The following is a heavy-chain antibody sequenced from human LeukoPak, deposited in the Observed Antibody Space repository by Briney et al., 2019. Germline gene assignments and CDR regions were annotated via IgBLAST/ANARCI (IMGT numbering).Heavy chain of an antibody. J-gene: IGHJ4*02. CDR2: IKQDGSEK. V-gene: IGHV3-7*01. CDR1: GFIFSSYG. D-gene: IGHD4-23*01. CDR3: AREVTPYY. Sequence: GGSLRLSCAASGFIFSSYGMTWVRQPPGKGLEWVANIKQDGSEKYYVDSVKGRFTISRDNAKNSLFLQMNSLRAEDTAVYYCAREVTPYYWGQGTLVTVSS.